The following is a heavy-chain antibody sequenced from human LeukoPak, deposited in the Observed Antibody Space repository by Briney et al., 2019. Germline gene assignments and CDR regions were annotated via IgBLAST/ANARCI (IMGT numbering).Heavy chain of an antibody. CDR3: ARDLRGNCSGGSCYSSSSYYFDY. D-gene: IGHD2-15*01. CDR1: GGSISSGSYY. V-gene: IGHV4-61*02. Sequence: SQTLSLTCTVSGGSISSGSYYWSWIRQPAGKGLEWIGRIYTSGSTNYNPSLKSRVTMSVDTSKKQFSLKLSSVTAADTAVYYCARDLRGNCSGGSCYSSSSYYFDYWGQGTLVTVSS. CDR2: IYTSGST. J-gene: IGHJ4*02.